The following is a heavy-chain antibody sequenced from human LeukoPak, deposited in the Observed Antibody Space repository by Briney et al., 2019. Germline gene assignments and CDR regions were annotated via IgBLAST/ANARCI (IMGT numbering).Heavy chain of an antibody. CDR2: ISSGGTTI. V-gene: IGHV3-48*03. CDR1: GFTFSNYE. J-gene: IGHJ5*02. Sequence: PGGSLRLSCAASGFTFSNYEMNWVRQAPGKGLEWVSYISSGGTTIHYADSVKGRFTISRDNAKNSLYLQMNSLRAEDTAVYYCARDHSTSWTHWFDPWGQGTLVTVSS. CDR3: ARDHSTSWTHWFDP. D-gene: IGHD2-2*01.